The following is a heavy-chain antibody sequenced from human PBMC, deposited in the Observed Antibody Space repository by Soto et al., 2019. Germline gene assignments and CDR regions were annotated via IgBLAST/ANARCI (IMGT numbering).Heavy chain of an antibody. CDR2: IYFSGST. Sequence: QVQLQESGPGLVKPSQTLSLTCTDSGGSISSGGYYWSWIRQHPGKGLEWIAYIYFSGSTYYNPSLKSRVTISEDTSENHFSLKLISVTAADTAVYYCARTTVTGAAFDIWGQGTVVIVSS. CDR1: GGSISSGGYY. V-gene: IGHV4-31*03. D-gene: IGHD4-17*01. CDR3: ARTTVTGAAFDI. J-gene: IGHJ3*02.